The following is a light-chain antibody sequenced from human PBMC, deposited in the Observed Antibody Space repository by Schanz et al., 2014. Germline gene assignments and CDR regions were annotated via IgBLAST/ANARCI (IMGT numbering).Light chain of an antibody. CDR3: QQYGSSPYT. CDR2: GAS. Sequence: EIVLTQSPGTLSLSPGVGATLSCRASETVSVDYLAWYQQIPGQAPRLLIYGASIRATGVPDRFSGRGSGTDFTLTISSLEPEDFVVYFCQQYGSSPYTFGQGTKLEIK. CDR1: ETVSVDY. J-gene: IGKJ2*01. V-gene: IGKV3-20*01.